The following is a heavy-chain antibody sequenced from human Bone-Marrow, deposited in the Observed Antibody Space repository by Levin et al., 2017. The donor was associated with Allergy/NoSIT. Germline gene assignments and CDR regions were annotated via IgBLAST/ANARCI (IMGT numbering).Heavy chain of an antibody. CDR1: GFTFRTYA. CDR3: AKGCSDESSYLNS. J-gene: IGHJ4*02. CDR2: ISGSGSST. V-gene: IGHV3-23*01. D-gene: IGHD2-15*01. Sequence: GGSLRLSCAASGFTFRTYAMSWVRQAPGKGLEWVSGISGSGSSTYHADSVKGRLTSSRDNSKNSLFLQMNSLRAEDTALSYCAKGCSDESSYLNSWGQGSLVTVSS.